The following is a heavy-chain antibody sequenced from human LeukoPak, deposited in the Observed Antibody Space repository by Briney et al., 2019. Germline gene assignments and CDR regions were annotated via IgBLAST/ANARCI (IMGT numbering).Heavy chain of an antibody. J-gene: IGHJ4*02. Sequence: ASVKVSCKASGGTFSSYAISWVRQAPGQGLEWMGGIIPIFGTANYAQKFQGRVTITADESTSTAYMELSSLSSEDTAVYYCARDPPVGNYYDSSWGQGTLVTVSS. CDR1: GGTFSSYA. D-gene: IGHD3-22*01. V-gene: IGHV1-69*13. CDR2: IIPIFGTA. CDR3: ARDPPVGNYYDSS.